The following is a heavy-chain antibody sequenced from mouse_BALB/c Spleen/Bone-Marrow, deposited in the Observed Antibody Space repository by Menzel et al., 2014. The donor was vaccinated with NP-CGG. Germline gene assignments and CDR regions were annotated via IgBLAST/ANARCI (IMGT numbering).Heavy chain of an antibody. Sequence: QVQLQQSGAELVKPGASVKLSCKASGYTFTSYYMYWVKQRPGQGPEWIGEINPSNGGTNFNEKFKSRATLTVDESSSTAYMQLSSLTSEDSAVYYCTRGRTWDFDYWGQGTTLTVSS. D-gene: IGHD4-1*01. V-gene: IGHV1S81*02. CDR2: INPSNGGT. J-gene: IGHJ2*01. CDR1: GYTFTSYY. CDR3: TRGRTWDFDY.